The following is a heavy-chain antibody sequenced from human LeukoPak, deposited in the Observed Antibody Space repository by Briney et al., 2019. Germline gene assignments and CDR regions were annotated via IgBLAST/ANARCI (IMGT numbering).Heavy chain of an antibody. D-gene: IGHD3-10*02. Sequence: PGGSLRLSCAASGFTFSSYAMSWVRQAPGKGLEWVSAISGSGGSTYYADSVKGRFTISRDNSENTLYLQMNSLRAEDTAVYYCAKDSRMLGNCFDYWGQGTLVTVSS. CDR2: ISGSGGST. CDR3: AKDSRMLGNCFDY. CDR1: GFTFSSYA. V-gene: IGHV3-23*01. J-gene: IGHJ4*02.